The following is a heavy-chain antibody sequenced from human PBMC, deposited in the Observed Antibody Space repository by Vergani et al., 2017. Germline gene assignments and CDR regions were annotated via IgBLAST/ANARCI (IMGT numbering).Heavy chain of an antibody. J-gene: IGHJ4*02. CDR2: IYYSGST. CDR1: GGPISCYY. Sequence: QVQLQESGPGLVKPSEILSLTCTVPGGPISCYYWSWIRQPPGKGVEWIGHIYYSGSTKYNPTLKSRVTISVETTTNQFSLKLNSVTAADTAVYYCAGSMVRGVISSFDYWGQGTLVTVSS. V-gene: IGHV4-59*01. CDR3: AGSMVRGVISSFDY. D-gene: IGHD3-10*01.